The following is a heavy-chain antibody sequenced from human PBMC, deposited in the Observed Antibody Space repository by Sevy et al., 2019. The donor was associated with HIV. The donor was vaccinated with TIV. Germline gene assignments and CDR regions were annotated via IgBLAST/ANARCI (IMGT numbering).Heavy chain of an antibody. J-gene: IGHJ4*02. D-gene: IGHD6-13*01. Sequence: GGSLRLSCAASGFIFSSYSINWVRQAPGKGLEWVSSISSSSKYIYYADSVKGRFTISRDNAKNSLYLQMNSLRAEYTAAYYCARDPAIAAAVTFDNWGQGTLVTVSS. V-gene: IGHV3-21*01. CDR2: ISSSSKYI. CDR3: ARDPAIAAAVTFDN. CDR1: GFIFSSYS.